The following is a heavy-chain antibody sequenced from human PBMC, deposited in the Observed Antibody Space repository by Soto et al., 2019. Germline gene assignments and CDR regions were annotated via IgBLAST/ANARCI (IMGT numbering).Heavy chain of an antibody. CDR2: ISYDGSNK. J-gene: IGHJ4*02. CDR3: ARPREMATMPFDY. V-gene: IGHV3-30-3*01. CDR1: GFTFSSYA. Sequence: QVQLVESGGGVVQPGRSLRLSCAASGFTFSSYAMHWVRQAPGKGLEWVAVISYDGSNKYYADSVKGRFTISRDNSKNTLYLQMNSLRAEDTAVYYCARPREMATMPFDYWGQGTLVTVSS. D-gene: IGHD5-12*01.